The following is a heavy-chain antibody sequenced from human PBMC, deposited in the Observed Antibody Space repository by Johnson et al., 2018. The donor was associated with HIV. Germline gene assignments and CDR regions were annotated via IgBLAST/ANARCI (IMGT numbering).Heavy chain of an antibody. CDR1: GFTFSSYA. CDR2: IYSGGST. Sequence: EQLVESGGGLVQPGGSLRLSCAASGFTFSSYAMSWVRQAPGKGLEWVAVIYSGGSTYYADSVKGRFTISRDNVKNSLYLQMNSLRAGDTAVYFCARSLVLVRGAFDIWGQGTMVTVSS. J-gene: IGHJ3*02. CDR3: ARSLVLVRGAFDI. V-gene: IGHV3-23*03. D-gene: IGHD6-6*01.